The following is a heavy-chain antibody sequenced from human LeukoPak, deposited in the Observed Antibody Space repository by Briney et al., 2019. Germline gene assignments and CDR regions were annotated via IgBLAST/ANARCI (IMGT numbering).Heavy chain of an antibody. CDR3: ARGYDYVWGSHYFDY. D-gene: IGHD3-16*01. J-gene: IGHJ4*02. Sequence: ASVKVSCKASGYTFTYRYLHWVRQAPGQALEWMGWITPFNGNTNYAQKFQDRVTITRDRSMSTAYMELRSLRSDDTAVYYCARGYDYVWGSHYFDYWGQGTLVTVSS. CDR1: GYTFTYRY. V-gene: IGHV1-45*02. CDR2: ITPFNGNT.